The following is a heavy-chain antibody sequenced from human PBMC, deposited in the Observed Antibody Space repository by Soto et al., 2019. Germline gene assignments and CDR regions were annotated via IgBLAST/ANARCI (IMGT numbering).Heavy chain of an antibody. V-gene: IGHV3-30-3*01. CDR1: GFTFSTYA. Sequence: QVQLVESGGGVVQPGTSLRLSCAASGFTFSTYAMHWVRQAPGKGLEWVAVISYDGSNRYYADSVKGRFTISRDNSKNTLYLEMNSLRAEDTAVYYCASGRGYNYAFDYWGQGTLVTVSS. D-gene: IGHD5-18*01. CDR3: ASGRGYNYAFDY. J-gene: IGHJ4*02. CDR2: ISYDGSNR.